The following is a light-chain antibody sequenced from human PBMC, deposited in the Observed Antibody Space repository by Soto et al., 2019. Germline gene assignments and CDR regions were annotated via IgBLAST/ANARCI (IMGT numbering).Light chain of an antibody. Sequence: QSALTQPPSVSGAPGQRVTISCTGSNSNIGAGYDVHWYQQLPGTAPKLLIYGNSNRPSGVPDRFSGSKPVTSASLAITGLQAEDEADYYCQSYDSSLSGSVFGTGTKVTVL. CDR2: GNS. J-gene: IGLJ1*01. V-gene: IGLV1-40*01. CDR3: QSYDSSLSGSV. CDR1: NSNIGAGYD.